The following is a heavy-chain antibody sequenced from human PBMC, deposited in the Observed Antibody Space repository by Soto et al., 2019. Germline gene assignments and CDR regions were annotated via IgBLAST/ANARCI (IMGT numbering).Heavy chain of an antibody. CDR1: GDSVSSNTDS. D-gene: IGHD5-12*01. J-gene: IGHJ5*02. V-gene: IGHV6-1*01. CDR3: AKGDNLGPKTGYAFDP. Sequence: QTLSLAFAFSGDSVSSNTDSCNLIRQSPSRGLEWLGRTYFRSKWYNDYAVSVKSRIIINPDTSNNQFSLQLNSVTPEDTAVYFCAKGDNLGPKTGYAFDPWGQGIMVTVSS. CDR2: TYFRSKWYN.